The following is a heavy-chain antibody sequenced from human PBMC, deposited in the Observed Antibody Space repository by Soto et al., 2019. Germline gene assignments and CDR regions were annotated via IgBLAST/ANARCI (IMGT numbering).Heavy chain of an antibody. Sequence: QPGGSLRLSCAASGFTFSTYDMRWVRQVTGKGLEWVSAIRTAGDTYYPGSVKGRFTISRDYAKNSLYLQMDSLRVVYMAVFYCARVKSNGWYYFDNWGQGTLVTVSS. J-gene: IGHJ4*02. CDR2: IRTAGDT. CDR1: GFTFSTYD. CDR3: ARVKSNGWYYFDN. V-gene: IGHV3-13*01. D-gene: IGHD6-19*01.